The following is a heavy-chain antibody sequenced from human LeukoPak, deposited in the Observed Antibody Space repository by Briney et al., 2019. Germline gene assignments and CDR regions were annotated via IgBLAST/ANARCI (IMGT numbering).Heavy chain of an antibody. V-gene: IGHV4-61*02. D-gene: IGHD5-24*01. Sequence: SETLSLTCTVSGGSISSGSYYWSWIRQPAGKGLEWIGRIYTSGSTNYNPSLKSRVTISVDTSKNQFSLKLSSVTAADTAVYYCARGGDGYKNFDYWGQGTLVTVSS. J-gene: IGHJ4*02. CDR1: GGSISSGSYY. CDR3: ARGGDGYKNFDY. CDR2: IYTSGST.